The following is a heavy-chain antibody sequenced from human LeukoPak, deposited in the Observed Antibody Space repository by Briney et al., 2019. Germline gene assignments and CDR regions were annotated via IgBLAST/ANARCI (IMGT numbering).Heavy chain of an antibody. CDR2: IYSGGST. CDR3: ARAGSGWYDY. CDR1: GFTVSSNY. V-gene: IGHV3-53*04. D-gene: IGHD6-19*01. J-gene: IGHJ4*02. Sequence: PGGSLRLSCAASGFTVSSNYMSWVRQAQGKGLEWVSVIYSGGSTYYADSVKGRFTISRHNSKNTLYLQMNSLRAEDTAVYYCARAGSGWYDYWGQGTLVTVSS.